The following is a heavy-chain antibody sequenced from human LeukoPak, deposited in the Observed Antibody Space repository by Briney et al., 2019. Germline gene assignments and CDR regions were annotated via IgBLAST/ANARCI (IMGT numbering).Heavy chain of an antibody. V-gene: IGHV1-2*02. CDR3: ASPDYYGSGSYRFDP. D-gene: IGHD3-10*01. CDR2: INPNSGDT. CDR1: AYTFTGYY. J-gene: IGHJ5*02. Sequence: ASVKVSCKASAYTFTGYYMHWVRQAPGQGLEWMGWINPNSGDTNYAQQFLGRVTMTTDTSISTAYMELSDLRSDDTAVYYCASPDYYGSGSYRFDPWGQGTLVTVSS.